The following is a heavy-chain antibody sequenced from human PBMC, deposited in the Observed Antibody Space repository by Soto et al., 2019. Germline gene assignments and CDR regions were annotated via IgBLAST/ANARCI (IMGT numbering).Heavy chain of an antibody. CDR3: ARDDCISASCYPLF. J-gene: IGHJ4*02. CDR1: GFTFTDYA. Sequence: QVQLVESGGGVVQPGRSLRLSCAASGFTFTDYAMHWVRQAPGKGLEWVAVISYEGSTEYYADSVKGRFTISRDDSKNTLCLQMNSLRAEDTAVYDCARDDCISASCYPLFWGQGTLVTVSS. D-gene: IGHD2-2*01. CDR2: ISYEGSTE. V-gene: IGHV3-30-3*01.